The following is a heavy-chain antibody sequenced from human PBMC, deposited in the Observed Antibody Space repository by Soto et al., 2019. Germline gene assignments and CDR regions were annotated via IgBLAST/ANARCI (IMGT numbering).Heavy chain of an antibody. Sequence: GGSLRLSCAASRFTFSTYGMHWVRQAPGKGLEWVSYISSSGSTVYYADSVRGRFTISRDNTRNSLYLQMNSLRDEDTALYYCVRYCSTTLCNGVATRTFDYWGQGTLVTVSS. D-gene: IGHD2-2*01. V-gene: IGHV3-48*03. CDR1: RFTFSTYG. J-gene: IGHJ4*02. CDR2: ISSSGSTV. CDR3: VRYCSTTLCNGVATRTFDY.